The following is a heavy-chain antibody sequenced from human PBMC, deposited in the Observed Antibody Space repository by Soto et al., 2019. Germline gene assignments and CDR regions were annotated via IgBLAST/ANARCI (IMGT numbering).Heavy chain of an antibody. Sequence: QLQLQESGPGLVKPSETLSLICSVSGGSVGSSGYYWGWIRQAPGKGLEWIVSSYHSAGYYYNPSLKTRVTTSIDASNNQFSLTLTSVTAADTAVYYCARHTSRGYSSSWFFDDWGQGTRVTVSS. V-gene: IGHV4-39*01. CDR2: SYHSAGY. D-gene: IGHD4-4*01. J-gene: IGHJ4*02. CDR3: ARHTSRGYSSSWFFDD. CDR1: GGSVGSSGYY.